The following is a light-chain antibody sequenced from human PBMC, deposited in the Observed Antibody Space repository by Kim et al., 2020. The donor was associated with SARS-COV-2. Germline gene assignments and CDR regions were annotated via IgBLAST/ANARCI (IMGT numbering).Light chain of an antibody. CDR1: ESVSSDS. Sequence: EIVLTQSPGTLSLSPGGRATLSCRASESVSSDSLAWYQQKPGQAPSLLIFSASTRGAGIPTRFSGSGSGTDFTLTISRLEPEDFAVYYWQQYGTSPPYTFGQGTKLEI. J-gene: IGKJ2*01. V-gene: IGKV3-20*01. CDR3: QQYGTSPPYT. CDR2: SAS.